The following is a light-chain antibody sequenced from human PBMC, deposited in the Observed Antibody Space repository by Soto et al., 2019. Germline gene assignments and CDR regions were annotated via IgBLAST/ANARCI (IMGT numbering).Light chain of an antibody. CDR1: QNIDNY. Sequence: IQLTQSPSSLSASVGDRVTVSCRSSQNIDNYLNWYVQRPGKAPELLIYSTSNLKSGVPSRFRGSGSGTDFSLTINSLQSEEFATYYCQQSSNIPWTFGQGTKVEIK. CDR3: QQSSNIPWT. J-gene: IGKJ1*01. V-gene: IGKV1-39*01. CDR2: STS.